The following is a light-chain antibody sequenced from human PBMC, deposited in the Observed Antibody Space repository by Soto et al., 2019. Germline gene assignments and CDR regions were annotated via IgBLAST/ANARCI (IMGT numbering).Light chain of an antibody. CDR1: QSVSNN. CDR3: QQCNNWPLT. V-gene: IGKV3-15*01. CDR2: GAS. J-gene: IGKJ4*01. Sequence: EIVMTQSPATLSVSPGDRATLSCRTSQSVSNNLAWYQQKPGQAPRLLIYGASTRATGVPARFSGSGSGAEFTLTISSLRSEDFAVYYCQQCNNWPLTFGGGTKVDIK.